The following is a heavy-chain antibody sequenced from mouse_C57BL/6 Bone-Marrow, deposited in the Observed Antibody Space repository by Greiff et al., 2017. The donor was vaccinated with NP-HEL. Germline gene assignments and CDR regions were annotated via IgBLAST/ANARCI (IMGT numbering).Heavy chain of an antibody. D-gene: IGHD2-3*01. V-gene: IGHV3-6*01. Sequence: EVKLVESGPGLVKPSQSLSLTCSVTGYSITSGYYWNWIRQFPGNKLEWMGYISYDGSNNYNPSLKNRISITRDTSNNQFFLKLNSVTTEDTATYYGARRHDGYYEYFDVWGTGTTVTVSS. CDR3: ARRHDGYYEYFDV. CDR2: ISYDGSN. CDR1: GYSITSGYY. J-gene: IGHJ1*03.